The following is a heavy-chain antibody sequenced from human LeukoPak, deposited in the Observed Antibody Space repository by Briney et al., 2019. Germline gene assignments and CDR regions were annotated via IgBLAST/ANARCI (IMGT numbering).Heavy chain of an antibody. J-gene: IGHJ4*02. CDR1: GFTFDDYA. CDR3: AKVSRQLVLLPYFDY. Sequence: PGGSLRLSCAASGFTFDDYAMHWVRQAPGKGLEWVSGISLDSGDIGYADSVKGRFSISRDNAKNSLYLQMNSLRAEDTALYYCAKVSRQLVLLPYFDYWGQGTLVTVSS. D-gene: IGHD6-13*01. V-gene: IGHV3-9*01. CDR2: ISLDSGDI.